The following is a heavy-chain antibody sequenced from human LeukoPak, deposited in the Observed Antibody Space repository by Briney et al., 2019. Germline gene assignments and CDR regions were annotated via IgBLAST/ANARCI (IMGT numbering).Heavy chain of an antibody. CDR1: GVSISSSSYY. Sequence: SKTLSLTRTVSGVSISSSSYYWGWIRQPPGKGLEWIGSIYYSGSTYYNPSLKSRVTISVDTPKNQFSLKLSSVTAADTAVYYCARHGLSYYGSGSYFDYWGQGTLVTVSS. J-gene: IGHJ4*02. D-gene: IGHD3-10*01. CDR3: ARHGLSYYGSGSYFDY. V-gene: IGHV4-39*01. CDR2: IYYSGST.